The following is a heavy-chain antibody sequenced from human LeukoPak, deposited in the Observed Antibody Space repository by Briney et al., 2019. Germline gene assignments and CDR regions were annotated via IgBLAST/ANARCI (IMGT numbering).Heavy chain of an antibody. CDR2: ISAYNGNT. D-gene: IGHD3-22*01. CDR1: GYTFTGYY. Sequence: RWASVKVSCKASGYTFTGYYIHWVRQAPGQGLEWMGWISAYNGNTNYAQKLQGRVTMTTDTSTSTAYMELRSLRSDDTAVYYCARWGRYYDSSGYYNFDYWGQGTLVTVSS. J-gene: IGHJ4*02. V-gene: IGHV1-18*04. CDR3: ARWGRYYDSSGYYNFDY.